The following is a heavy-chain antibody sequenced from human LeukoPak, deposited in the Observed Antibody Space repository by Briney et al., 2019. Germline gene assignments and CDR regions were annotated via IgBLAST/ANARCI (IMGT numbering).Heavy chain of an antibody. D-gene: IGHD3-10*01. CDR3: ARDLLYGSGSKYFDL. V-gene: IGHV4-4*07. Sequence: SETLSLTCTVSGGSISSYYWSWVRQPAGKGLEWIGRIYPSGSTNYNPSLKSRVTMSVDTSKNQFSLKLTSVTAADTAVYYCARDLLYGSGSKYFDLWGRGSLVTVSS. CDR2: IYPSGST. CDR1: GGSISSYY. J-gene: IGHJ2*01.